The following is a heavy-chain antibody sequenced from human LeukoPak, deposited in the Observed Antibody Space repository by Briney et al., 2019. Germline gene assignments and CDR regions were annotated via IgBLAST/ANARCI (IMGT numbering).Heavy chain of an antibody. CDR1: GYTFTGYY. V-gene: IGHV1-2*02. CDR2: INPNSGGT. J-gene: IGHJ4*02. CDR3: ARDKPYYYDSSGYGFDY. D-gene: IGHD3-22*01. Sequence: ASVKVSCKASGYTFTGYYMHWVRQAPGQGLEWMGWINPNSGGTNYAQKFQGRVTMTRDTSISTAYMELSRLRSDDTAVYYCARDKPYYYDSSGYGFDYWGQGPLVTVSS.